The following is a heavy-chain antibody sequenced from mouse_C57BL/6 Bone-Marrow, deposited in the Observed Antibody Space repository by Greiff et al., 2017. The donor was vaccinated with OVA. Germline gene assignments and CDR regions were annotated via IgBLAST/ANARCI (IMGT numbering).Heavy chain of an antibody. CDR1: GFNIKNTY. J-gene: IGHJ1*03. D-gene: IGHD1-1*01. V-gene: IGHV14-3*01. Sequence: EVQLQQSVAELVRPGASVKLSCTASGFNIKNTYMHWVKQRPEQGLEWIGRIDPANGNTKYAPKFQGKATITADTSSNTAYLQLSSLTSEDTAIYYCASPHYYGSSYDWYFDVWGTGTTVTVSS. CDR2: IDPANGNT. CDR3: ASPHYYGSSYDWYFDV.